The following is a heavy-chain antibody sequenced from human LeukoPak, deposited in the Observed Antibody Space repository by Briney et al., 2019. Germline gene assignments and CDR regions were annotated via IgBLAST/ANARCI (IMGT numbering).Heavy chain of an antibody. CDR2: IYHSGST. Sequence: SETLSLTCTVSGGSISNGYYWGRIRQPPGKGLEWIGSIYHSGSTYYNPSLKSRVTISVDTSKNQFSLKLSSVTAADTAVYYCARESIAARKGFDYWGQGTLVTVSS. D-gene: IGHD6-6*01. J-gene: IGHJ4*02. CDR3: ARESIAARKGFDY. V-gene: IGHV4-38-2*02. CDR1: GGSISNGYY.